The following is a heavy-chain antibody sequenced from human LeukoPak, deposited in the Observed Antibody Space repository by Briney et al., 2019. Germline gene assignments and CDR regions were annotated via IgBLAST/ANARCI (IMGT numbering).Heavy chain of an antibody. CDR2: ISAYNGNT. V-gene: IGHV1-18*01. Sequence: GGSLRLSCAASGFTFSSYGFSWVRQAPGQGLEWMGWISAYNGNTNYAQNLQDRITMTIDTSTSTVFMELRSLTSDDTAVYYCARKALNLGALGYWGQGTLVTVSS. CDR3: ARKALNLGALGY. J-gene: IGHJ4*02. CDR1: GFTFSSYG. D-gene: IGHD3-16*01.